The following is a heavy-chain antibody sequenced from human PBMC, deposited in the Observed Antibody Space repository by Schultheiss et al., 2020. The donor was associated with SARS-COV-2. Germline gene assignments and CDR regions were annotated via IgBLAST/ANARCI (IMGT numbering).Heavy chain of an antibody. CDR3: ARDRAFGVVTSFDP. D-gene: IGHD3-3*01. Sequence: ASVKVSCKASGYTFTSYGISWVRQAPGQGLEWMGWISAYNGNTNYAQKFQGWVTMTRDTSISTAYMELSRLRSDDTAVYYCARDRAFGVVTSFDPWGQGTLVTVSS. V-gene: IGHV1-18*01. CDR1: GYTFTSYG. CDR2: ISAYNGNT. J-gene: IGHJ5*02.